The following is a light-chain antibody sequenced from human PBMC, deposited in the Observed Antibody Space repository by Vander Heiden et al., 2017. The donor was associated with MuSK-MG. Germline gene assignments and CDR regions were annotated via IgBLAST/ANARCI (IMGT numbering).Light chain of an antibody. J-gene: IGKJ2*01. Sequence: DIQMTQSPSSLSASVGDRVTITCQASQDISNYLNWYQQKPGKAPKLLIYDTSNLETGVPSRFRGSGSVTDFTFTISSLQPEDVANYYCQQDDHLPYTFGQGTKMEIK. CDR2: DTS. CDR3: QQDDHLPYT. V-gene: IGKV1-33*01. CDR1: QDISNY.